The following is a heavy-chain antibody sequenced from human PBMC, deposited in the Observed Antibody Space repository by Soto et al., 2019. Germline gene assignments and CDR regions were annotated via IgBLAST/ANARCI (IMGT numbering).Heavy chain of an antibody. CDR1: GYSLTSYY. D-gene: IGHD1-1*01. Sequence: QVQLVQSGAEVKKPGATVKVSCETSGYSLTSYYIHWVRQAPGQGLEWRGMIDPSEGRTDYAQRLEGRITISRDTSTSTLYLELRGLRSEDTAVYYCARDQTGLTFHFDYWGQGTPVTVSS. CDR3: ARDQTGLTFHFDY. CDR2: IDPSEGRT. V-gene: IGHV1-46*01. J-gene: IGHJ4*02.